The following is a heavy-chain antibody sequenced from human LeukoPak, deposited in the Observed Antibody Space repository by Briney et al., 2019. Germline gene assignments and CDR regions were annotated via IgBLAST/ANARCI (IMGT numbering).Heavy chain of an antibody. J-gene: IGHJ4*02. Sequence: PSETLSLTCSVSGVSISPFYWSWIRQSPERGLEWIGWIFYTGLTECNPSLQRRVTISLDTSNNQFSLKLNSLTAADSAVYYCARITAYSGYDFDFWGQGTPVTVSS. CDR2: IFYTGLT. D-gene: IGHD5-12*01. CDR3: ARITAYSGYDFDF. CDR1: GVSISPFY. V-gene: IGHV4-59*01.